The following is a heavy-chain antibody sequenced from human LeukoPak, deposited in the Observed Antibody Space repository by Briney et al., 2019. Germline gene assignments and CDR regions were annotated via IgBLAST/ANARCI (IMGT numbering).Heavy chain of an antibody. CDR3: ARSRGAVAVFDY. D-gene: IGHD6-19*01. Sequence: SVKVSCKASGGTFSSYAISWVRQAPGQGLEWMGGIIPIFGTANYAQKFQGRVTITADESTSTAYMELSSLRSEDTAVYYCARSRGAVAVFDYWGQGTLVTVSS. V-gene: IGHV1-69*13. CDR2: IIPIFGTA. J-gene: IGHJ4*02. CDR1: GGTFSSYA.